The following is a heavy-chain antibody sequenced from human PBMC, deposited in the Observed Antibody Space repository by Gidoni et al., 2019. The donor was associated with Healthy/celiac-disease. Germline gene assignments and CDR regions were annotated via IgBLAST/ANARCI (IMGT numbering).Heavy chain of an antibody. V-gene: IGHV3-33*01. CDR1: GFTFSSYG. Sequence: QVQLVESGGGVVQPGRSLRLSCAASGFTFSSYGMHWVRQATGKGLGWVAVIWYDVSNKYYADSVKGRFNISRDNSKNTLYLQMNSLRADDTAVYYCARNGLYSSSFNYYYYYMDVWGKGTTVTVSS. D-gene: IGHD6-13*01. J-gene: IGHJ6*03. CDR2: IWYDVSNK. CDR3: ARNGLYSSSFNYYYYYMDV.